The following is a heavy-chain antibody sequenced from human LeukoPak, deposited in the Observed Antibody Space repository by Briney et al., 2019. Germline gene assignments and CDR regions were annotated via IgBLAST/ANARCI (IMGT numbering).Heavy chain of an antibody. Sequence: GGSLRLSCAASGFTFSSYSMNWVRQAPGKGLEWVSPISSSSSYIYYADSVKGRFTISRDNAKNSLYLQMNSLRAEDTAVYYCARDQVMEDIVVVPAALDAFDIWGQGTMVTVSS. J-gene: IGHJ3*02. CDR3: ARDQVMEDIVVVPAALDAFDI. V-gene: IGHV3-21*01. CDR1: GFTFSSYS. D-gene: IGHD2-2*01. CDR2: ISSSSSYI.